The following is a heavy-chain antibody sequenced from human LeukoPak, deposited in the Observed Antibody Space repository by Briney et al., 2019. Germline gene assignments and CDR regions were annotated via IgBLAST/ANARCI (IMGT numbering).Heavy chain of an antibody. Sequence: SETLSLTCAVYGGSFSGYYWSWIRQPPGKGLEWIGYIYYSGSTNYNPSLKSRVTISVDTSKNQFSLKLSSVTAADTAVYYCARGLTGDRYPGGYFDLWGRGTLVTVSS. V-gene: IGHV4-59*01. CDR2: IYYSGST. D-gene: IGHD7-27*01. CDR1: GGSFSGYY. CDR3: ARGLTGDRYPGGYFDL. J-gene: IGHJ2*01.